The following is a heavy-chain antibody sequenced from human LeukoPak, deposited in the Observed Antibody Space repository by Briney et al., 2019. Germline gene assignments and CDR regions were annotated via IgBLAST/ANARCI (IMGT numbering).Heavy chain of an antibody. Sequence: KTSETLSLTCNVSDDSMVTYYWSWIRQPPGKRLEWIGYIYYSGSASYNPSLKSRVTISIDTSKNNFYLKLNSVTAADTAVYYCARVAHLTFDYWGQGALVTVSS. J-gene: IGHJ4*02. V-gene: IGHV4-59*12. CDR2: IYYSGSA. CDR1: DDSMVTYY. CDR3: ARVAHLTFDY. D-gene: IGHD1-20*01.